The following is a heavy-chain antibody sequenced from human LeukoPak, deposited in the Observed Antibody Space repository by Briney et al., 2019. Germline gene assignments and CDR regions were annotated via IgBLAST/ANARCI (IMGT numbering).Heavy chain of an antibody. CDR1: GFTFSSYA. J-gene: IGHJ6*02. Sequence: GGSLRLSCAASGFTFSSYAMSWVRQAPGKGLEWVSAISGSGGSTYYADSVKGRFTISRDNAKNSVYLQMNSLRAEDTAVYYCARDSPYYDMDVWGQGTTVTVSS. V-gene: IGHV3-23*01. CDR3: ARDSPYYDMDV. CDR2: ISGSGGST.